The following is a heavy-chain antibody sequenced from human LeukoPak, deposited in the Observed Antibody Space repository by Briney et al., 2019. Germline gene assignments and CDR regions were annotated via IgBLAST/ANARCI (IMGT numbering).Heavy chain of an antibody. CDR1: GFTFSSYS. CDR3: ARGETYYDFWSGYYERYYYYYYMDV. Sequence: PGGSLRLSCATSGFTFSSYSMNWVRQAPGKGLEWVSSISSSSSYIYYADSVKGRFTISRDNAKNSLYLQMNSLRAEDTAVYYCARGETYYDFWSGYYERYYYYYYMDVWGKGTTVTVSS. D-gene: IGHD3-3*01. J-gene: IGHJ6*03. CDR2: ISSSSSYI. V-gene: IGHV3-21*01.